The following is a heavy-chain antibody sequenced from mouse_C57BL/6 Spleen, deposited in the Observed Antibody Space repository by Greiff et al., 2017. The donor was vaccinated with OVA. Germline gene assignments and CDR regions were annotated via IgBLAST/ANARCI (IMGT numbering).Heavy chain of an antibody. Sequence: EVKLVESGPELVKPGASVKMSCKASGYTFTDYNMHWVKQSHGKSLEWIGYINPNNGGTSYNQKFKGKATLTVNKSSSTAYMELRSLTSEDSAVYYCARNRDPFDYWGQGTTLTVSS. D-gene: IGHD4-1*01. CDR2: INPNNGGT. V-gene: IGHV1-22*01. CDR1: GYTFTDYN. CDR3: ARNRDPFDY. J-gene: IGHJ2*01.